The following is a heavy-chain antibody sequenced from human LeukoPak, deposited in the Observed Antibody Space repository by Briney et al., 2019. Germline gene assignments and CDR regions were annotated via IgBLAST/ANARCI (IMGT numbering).Heavy chain of an antibody. J-gene: IGHJ5*02. CDR1: GYTFTSNY. Sequence: ASVKVSCKASGYTFTSNYIHWVRQAPGQGLEWMGMIYPRDGSTSYARKFQGRVTVTRDTSTSTVHMELSGLRSEDTAVYYCAKLAASETGEGSWGQGTLVTVSS. V-gene: IGHV1-46*01. D-gene: IGHD6-13*01. CDR3: AKLAASETGEGS. CDR2: IYPRDGST.